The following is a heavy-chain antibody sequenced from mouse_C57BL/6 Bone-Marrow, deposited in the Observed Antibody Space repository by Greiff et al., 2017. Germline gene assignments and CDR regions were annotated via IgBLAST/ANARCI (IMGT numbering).Heavy chain of an antibody. D-gene: IGHD1-1*01. J-gene: IGHJ2*01. Sequence: QVQLQQSGAELVRPGSSVKLSCKASGYTFTSYWMDWVKQRPGQGLEWIGNIYPSDSETHYNQKFKDKATLTVDKSSSTAYMQLSSLTSEDSAVYYCARGRATTVVYFDYWGQGTTLTVSS. CDR3: ARGRATTVVYFDY. CDR2: IYPSDSET. CDR1: GYTFTSYW. V-gene: IGHV1-61*01.